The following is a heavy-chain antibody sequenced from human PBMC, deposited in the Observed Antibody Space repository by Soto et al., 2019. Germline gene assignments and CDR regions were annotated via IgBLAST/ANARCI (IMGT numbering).Heavy chain of an antibody. CDR1: VFSCGKDW. J-gene: IGHJ4*02. CDR2: IKEDGSEK. CDR3: ARPERNSKYHPLLS. V-gene: IGHV3-7*01. D-gene: IGHD1-1*01. Sequence: WWSLRLSCLASVFSCGKDWMGWVRQAPGKGLEWVANIKEDGSEKFSVDPVRGRFTISRDNAKNSLYLQMNSLRADDTAVYYCARPERNSKYHPLLSWGQGTLVTVSS.